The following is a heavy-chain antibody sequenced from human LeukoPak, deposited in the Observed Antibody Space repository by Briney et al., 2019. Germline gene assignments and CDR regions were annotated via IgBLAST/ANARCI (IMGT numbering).Heavy chain of an antibody. V-gene: IGHV1-8*01. CDR1: GYTFISYD. Sequence: ASVKVSCKASGYTFISYDINWVRQATGQGLEWMGWMNPNSGNTGYAQKFQGRVTMTRNTSISTAYMELSSLRSEDTAVYYCASRRFGGNWFDPWGQGTLVTVSS. D-gene: IGHD3-16*01. J-gene: IGHJ5*02. CDR2: MNPNSGNT. CDR3: ASRRFGGNWFDP.